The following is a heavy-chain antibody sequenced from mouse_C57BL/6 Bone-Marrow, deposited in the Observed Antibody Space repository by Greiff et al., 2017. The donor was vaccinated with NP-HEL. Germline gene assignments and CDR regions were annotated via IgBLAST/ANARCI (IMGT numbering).Heavy chain of an antibody. CDR1: GFTFSDYG. D-gene: IGHD2-4*01. J-gene: IGHJ3*01. Sequence: EVQLVESGGGLVKPGGSLKLSCAASGFTFSDYGMHWVRQAPEKGLEWVAYISSGSSTIYYADTVKGRFTISRDNAKNTLFLQMTSLRSEDTAMYYCARPYDYDGRGFAYWGQGILVTVSA. CDR3: ARPYDYDGRGFAY. CDR2: ISSGSSTI. V-gene: IGHV5-17*01.